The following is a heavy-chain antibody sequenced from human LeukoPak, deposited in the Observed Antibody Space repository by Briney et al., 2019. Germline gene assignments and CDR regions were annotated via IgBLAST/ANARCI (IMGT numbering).Heavy chain of an antibody. CDR3: ARVVYSGGYSQGFDI. CDR2: IYSGGST. J-gene: IGHJ3*02. Sequence: PGGSLRLSCAASGLTVSGNFMSWVRQAPGKGPDWVSVIYSGGSTHYADSVKGRFTISRDNSKNTLDLLMNSLRAEDTAVYYCARVVYSGGYSQGFDIWGQGTMVTVSS. CDR1: GLTVSGNF. V-gene: IGHV3-66*01. D-gene: IGHD3-22*01.